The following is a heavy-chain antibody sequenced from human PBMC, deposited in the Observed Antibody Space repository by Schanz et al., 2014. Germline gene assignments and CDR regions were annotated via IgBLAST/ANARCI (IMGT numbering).Heavy chain of an antibody. V-gene: IGHV3-64*01. D-gene: IGHD3-3*01. CDR2: ISSKGDMN. CDR3: ARDRGSGGQNWDFDL. J-gene: IGHJ2*01. Sequence: EVQLVESGGGLVQPGGSLRLSCAASGFTFSTSTMHWVRQAPGKGLEYVSVISSKGDMNFYGNSVKGRFTISRDNTKNSLYLQLSSLRADDTAVYYCARDRGSGGQNWDFDLWGQGTLVTVSS. CDR1: GFTFSTST.